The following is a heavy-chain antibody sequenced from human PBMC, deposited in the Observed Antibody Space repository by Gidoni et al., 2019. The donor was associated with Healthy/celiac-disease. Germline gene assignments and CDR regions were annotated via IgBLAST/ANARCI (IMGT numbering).Heavy chain of an antibody. CDR2: TYYRSKLYK. CDR1: ADSVSRTSAA. Sequence: QVQLQQSGPGLVKPSPTLSLTCAISADSVSRTSAAWNFIRPSPSRGLEGLGRTYYRSKLYKDYAVSVKSRITINPDTSKNQVSRHLNSVTPDDTAVYHCARDAAKNSPFSSSSNCYYYYGMDVWVQGTTVTVSS. D-gene: IGHD6-6*01. V-gene: IGHV6-1*01. J-gene: IGHJ6*02. CDR3: ARDAAKNSPFSSSSNCYYYYGMDV.